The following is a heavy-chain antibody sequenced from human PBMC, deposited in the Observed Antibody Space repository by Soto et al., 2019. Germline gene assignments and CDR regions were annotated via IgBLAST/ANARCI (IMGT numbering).Heavy chain of an antibody. Sequence: QVQLEESGPGLVKPSETLSLTCTVSGGSISSHYWSWVRQAPGQGLEWIGCIYYRGNTFYNPSLTSRATISVDTSNNQFSLKLASVTPADTDVYYCARDGREESGIDVWGQGTAVTVSS. CDR3: ARDGREESGIDV. V-gene: IGHV4-59*11. CDR1: GGSISSHY. J-gene: IGHJ6*02. D-gene: IGHD1-26*01. CDR2: IYYRGNT.